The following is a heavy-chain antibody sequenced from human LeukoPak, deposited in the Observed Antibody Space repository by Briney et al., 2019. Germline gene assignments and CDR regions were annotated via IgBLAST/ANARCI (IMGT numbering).Heavy chain of an antibody. V-gene: IGHV3-9*01. Sequence: PGGSLRLSCTASESTFDHAMHWVRQTPGKGLEWVSGIGWNSARTGYADSVRGRFTISRDNAKNSLYLQMNSLRAEDTAVYYCARGGLDRYYYDSSGTEPSWGQGTMVTVS. CDR3: ARGGLDRYYYDSSGTEPS. D-gene: IGHD3-22*01. CDR1: ESTFDHA. CDR2: IGWNSART. J-gene: IGHJ3*01.